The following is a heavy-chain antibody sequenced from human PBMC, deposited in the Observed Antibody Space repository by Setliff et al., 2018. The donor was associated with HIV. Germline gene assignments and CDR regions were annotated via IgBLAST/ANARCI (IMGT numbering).Heavy chain of an antibody. CDR3: ARRKGGYGLDV. D-gene: IGHD3-16*01. CDR2: FSVPGTT. Sequence: PSETLSLTCTVSGGSITSADYYWTWICQPAGKGLEWIGRFSVPGTTNYGPSFKSRLTIWVDMSKNQFSLKLTSVTAADTAVYYCARRKGGYGLDVWGQGTTVTVSS. V-gene: IGHV4-61*02. J-gene: IGHJ6*02. CDR1: GGSITSADYY.